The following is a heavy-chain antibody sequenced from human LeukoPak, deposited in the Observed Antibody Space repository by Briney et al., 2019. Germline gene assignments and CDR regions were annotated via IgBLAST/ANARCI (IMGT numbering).Heavy chain of an antibody. Sequence: PGGSLRLSCAASGFTFSSYAMRWVRQAPGKGLEWVAVISYDGSNKYYADSVKGRFTISRDNSKNTLYLQMNSLRAEDTAVYYCARNPRYDSSGYYPPFEYWGQGTLVTVSS. CDR2: ISYDGSNK. J-gene: IGHJ4*02. D-gene: IGHD3-22*01. CDR1: GFTFSSYA. CDR3: ARNPRYDSSGYYPPFEY. V-gene: IGHV3-30-3*01.